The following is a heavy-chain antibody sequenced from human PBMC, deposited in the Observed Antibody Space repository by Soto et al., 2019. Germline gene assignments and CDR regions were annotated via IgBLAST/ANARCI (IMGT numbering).Heavy chain of an antibody. D-gene: IGHD3-16*01. CDR3: AKDPRSPYYDYVWGSGYFDY. CDR2: ISWNSGSI. Sequence: GGSLRLSCAASGFTFDDYAMHWVRQAPGKGLEWVSGISWNSGSIGYADSVKGRFTISRDNAKNSLYLQMNSLRAEDTALYYCAKDPRSPYYDYVWGSGYFDYWGQGTLVTVSS. J-gene: IGHJ4*02. V-gene: IGHV3-9*01. CDR1: GFTFDDYA.